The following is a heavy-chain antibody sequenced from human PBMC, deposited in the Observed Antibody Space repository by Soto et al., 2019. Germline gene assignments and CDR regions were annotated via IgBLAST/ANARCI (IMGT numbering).Heavy chain of an antibody. CDR2: IYYSGST. CDR1: SGSISSYY. J-gene: IGHJ4*02. D-gene: IGHD2-2*01. Sequence: PSETLSLTCNVSSGSISSYYWSWIRQPPGKGLEWIGYIYYSGSTSYNPSLKSRVTISVDTSKNQFSLELRSVTAADTAVYYCGRYCNSTSCSFDYWGPGTLVTVSS. V-gene: IGHV4-59*01. CDR3: GRYCNSTSCSFDY.